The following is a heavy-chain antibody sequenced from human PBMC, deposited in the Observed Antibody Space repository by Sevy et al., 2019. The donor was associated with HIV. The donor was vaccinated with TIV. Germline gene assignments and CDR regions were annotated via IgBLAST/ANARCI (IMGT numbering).Heavy chain of an antibody. D-gene: IGHD6-13*01. Sequence: GGSLRLSCAVSGFTFDDYAMHWVRQAPGKGLEWVSLISWDGGSTYYADSVKGRFTISRDNSKNSLYLQMNSLRAEDTALYYCAKPYRKAVAGDYYYSGMDVWGQGTTVTVSS. CDR2: ISWDGGST. J-gene: IGHJ6*02. V-gene: IGHV3-43D*03. CDR1: GFTFDDYA. CDR3: AKPYRKAVAGDYYYSGMDV.